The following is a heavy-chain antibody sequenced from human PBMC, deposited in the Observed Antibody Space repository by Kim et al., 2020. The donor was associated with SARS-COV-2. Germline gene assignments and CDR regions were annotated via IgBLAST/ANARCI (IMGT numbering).Heavy chain of an antibody. D-gene: IGHD3-10*01. J-gene: IGHJ4*01. CDR3: VRSGSYYNFPLYYFDY. CDR2: IYYSGST. CDR1: GGSISSYY. V-gene: IGHV4-59*13. Sequence: SETLSLTCTVSGGSISSYYWSWIRQPPGKGLEWIGYIYYSGSTNYNPSLKSRVTISVDTSKNQFSLKLSSVTAADPALYYCVRSGSYYNFPLYYFDYWG.